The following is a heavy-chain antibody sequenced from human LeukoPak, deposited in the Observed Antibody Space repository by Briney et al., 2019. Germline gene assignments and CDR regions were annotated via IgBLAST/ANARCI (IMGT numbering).Heavy chain of an antibody. CDR2: IWYDGNNK. V-gene: IGHV3-33*06. CDR3: AKSYDNHNWYFHL. CDR1: GFTFSTYG. Sequence: QPGRSLRLSCAASGFTFSTYGMNWVRQAPGKGLEGVAIIWYDGNNKYYADSVKGRFTISRDNSKNTLYLQMNGLRADDTAVYYCAKSYDNHNWYFHLWGRGTLVTVSS. J-gene: IGHJ2*01. D-gene: IGHD3-10*01.